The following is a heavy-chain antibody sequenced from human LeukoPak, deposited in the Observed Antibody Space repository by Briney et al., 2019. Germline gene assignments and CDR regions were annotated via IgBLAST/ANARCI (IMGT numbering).Heavy chain of an antibody. CDR1: GYSISSGYY. CDR3: ARASGQTYGADY. D-gene: IGHD4/OR15-4a*01. J-gene: IGHJ4*02. Sequence: SETLSLTCTVSGYSISSGYYWGWIRQPPGTGLEWIGYIYYSGTTNYNPSLKSRVTISLDTSRNQFSLKLSSVTAADTAVYYCARASGQTYGADYWGQGTLVTVSS. CDR2: IYYSGTT. V-gene: IGHV4-61*01.